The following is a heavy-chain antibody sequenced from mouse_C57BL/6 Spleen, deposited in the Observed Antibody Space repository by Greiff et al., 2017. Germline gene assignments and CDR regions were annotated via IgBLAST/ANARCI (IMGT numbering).Heavy chain of an antibody. CDR2: ISSGGDYI. J-gene: IGHJ4*01. V-gene: IGHV5-9-1*02. CDR3: TRDPYSNLYYYAMDY. D-gene: IGHD2-5*01. CDR1: GFTFSSYA. Sequence: EVQRVESGEGLVKPGGSLKLSCAASGFTFSSYAMSWVRQTPEKRLEWVAYISSGGDYIYYADTVKGRFTISRDNARNTLYLQMSSLKSEDTAMYYCTRDPYSNLYYYAMDYWGQGTSVTVSS.